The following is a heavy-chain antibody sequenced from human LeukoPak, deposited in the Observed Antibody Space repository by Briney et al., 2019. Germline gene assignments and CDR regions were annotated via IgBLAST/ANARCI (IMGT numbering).Heavy chain of an antibody. D-gene: IGHD6-19*01. J-gene: IGHJ4*02. CDR2: IYYSGST. Sequence: SETLSLTCTVSGDSVSSGSYYWSWIRQPPGKGLEWIGYIYYSGSTNYNPSLKSRVTISVDTSKNQFSLKLSSVTAADTAVYYCAREGRKWLAHIFDYWGQETLVTVSS. V-gene: IGHV4-61*01. CDR1: GDSVSSGSYY. CDR3: AREGRKWLAHIFDY.